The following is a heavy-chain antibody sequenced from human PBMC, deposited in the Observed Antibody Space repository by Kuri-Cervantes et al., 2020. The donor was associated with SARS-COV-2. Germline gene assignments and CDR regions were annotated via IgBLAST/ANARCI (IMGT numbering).Heavy chain of an antibody. CDR1: GGSISSGD. V-gene: IGHV3-30-3*01. CDR3: ARDGSTNARGVFDY. CDR2: ISYDGSNK. J-gene: IGHJ4*02. Sequence: LSLTCTVSGGSISSGDYYWSWTRQAPGKGLEWVAVISYDGSNKYYADSVKGRFTISRDNSKNTLYLQMNSLRAEDTAVYYCARDGSTNARGVFDYWGQGTLVTVSS. D-gene: IGHD1-14*01.